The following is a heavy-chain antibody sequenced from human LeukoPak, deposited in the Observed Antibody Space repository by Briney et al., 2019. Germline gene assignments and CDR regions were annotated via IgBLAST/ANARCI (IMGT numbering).Heavy chain of an antibody. CDR2: IYWDVDK. CDR1: GFSLSTSGVG. D-gene: IGHD4-17*01. Sequence: SGPTLVKPTQTFTLTCTFSGFSLSTSGVGVGWIRQPPGKALEWLALIYWDVDKRYSPSLKSRLTITKDTSKTQVVLTVTNMDPVDTATYYCAHSGGDYGEDYFDYWGQGTLVTVSS. J-gene: IGHJ4*02. V-gene: IGHV2-5*02. CDR3: AHSGGDYGEDYFDY.